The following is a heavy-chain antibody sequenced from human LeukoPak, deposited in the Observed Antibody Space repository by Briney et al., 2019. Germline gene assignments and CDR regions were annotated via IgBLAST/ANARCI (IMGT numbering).Heavy chain of an antibody. J-gene: IGHJ5*02. CDR1: GGSISSGNYY. CDR2: IYYSGST. V-gene: IGHV4-30-4*01. D-gene: IGHD3-22*01. Sequence: SETLSLTCTVSGGSISSGNYYWSWIRQPPGKGLEWIGYIYYSGSTYYNPSLKSRVTISVDTSKNQFSLKLSSVTAADTAVYYCARGETMIVVVSSCWFDPWGQGTLVTVSS. CDR3: ARGETMIVVVSSCWFDP.